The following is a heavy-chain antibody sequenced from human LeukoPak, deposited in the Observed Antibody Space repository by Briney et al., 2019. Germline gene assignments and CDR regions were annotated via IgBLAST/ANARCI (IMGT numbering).Heavy chain of an antibody. J-gene: IGHJ6*02. CDR3: TRDPSWTSGYGMDV. Sequence: PGGSLRLSCEASEFTGSSSFMSWVRQAPGKGLEWVSVIYTDATTYYADSVKGRFTISRQNSENSVYLQMNSLRAEDTAVYYCTRDPSWTSGYGMDVWGQGTTVTVSS. CDR1: EFTGSSSF. V-gene: IGHV3-53*04. CDR2: IYTDATT. D-gene: IGHD3/OR15-3a*01.